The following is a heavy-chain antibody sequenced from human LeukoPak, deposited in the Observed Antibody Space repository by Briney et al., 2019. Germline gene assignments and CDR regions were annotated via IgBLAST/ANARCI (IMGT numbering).Heavy chain of an antibody. V-gene: IGHV4-30-4*08. CDR3: ARGVAYGDYDY. Sequence: PQTLSLTCTVSGGSISSGDYYWSWIRQPPGKGLEWIGYIYYSGSTYYNPSLKSRVTISVDTSKNQFSLKLSSVTAADTAVYYCARGVAYGDYDYWGQGTLVTVSS. J-gene: IGHJ4*02. D-gene: IGHD4-17*01. CDR1: GGSISSGDYY. CDR2: IYYSGST.